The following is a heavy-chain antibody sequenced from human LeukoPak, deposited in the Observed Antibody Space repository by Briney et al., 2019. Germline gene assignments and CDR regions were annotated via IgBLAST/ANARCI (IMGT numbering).Heavy chain of an antibody. V-gene: IGHV1-18*04. D-gene: IGHD2-2*01. CDR1: GYTFTSYG. Sequence: ASVKVSCKASGYTFTSYGISWVRQAPRQGLEWMGWISAYNGNTNYAQKLQGRVTMTTDTSTSTAYMELRSLRSDDTAAYYCARDHCSSTSCYRNWFDPWGQGTLVTVSS. CDR2: ISAYNGNT. CDR3: ARDHCSSTSCYRNWFDP. J-gene: IGHJ5*02.